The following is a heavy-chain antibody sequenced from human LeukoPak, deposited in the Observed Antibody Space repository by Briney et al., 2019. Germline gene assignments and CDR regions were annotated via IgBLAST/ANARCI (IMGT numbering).Heavy chain of an antibody. V-gene: IGHV4-59*08. CDR1: GGSISSYY. Sequence: SETLSLTCTVSGGSISSYYWSWIRQPPGKGLEWIGYIYYSGSTNYNPSLKSRVTISVDTSKNQFSLKLSSVTAADTDVYYCARGYCSGGSCYSPYNWFDPWAQGTLVTVSS. CDR3: ARGYCSGGSCYSPYNWFDP. J-gene: IGHJ5*02. D-gene: IGHD2-15*01. CDR2: IYYSGST.